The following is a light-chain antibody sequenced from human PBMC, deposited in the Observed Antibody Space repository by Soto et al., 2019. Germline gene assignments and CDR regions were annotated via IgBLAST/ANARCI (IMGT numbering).Light chain of an antibody. CDR2: RNN. J-gene: IGLJ1*01. V-gene: IGLV1-47*01. Sequence: QSVLTQPPSASGTPGQRVTISCSGSSSNIGSNYVYWYQQLPGTAPKLLIYRNNQRPSGVPDRFSGSKSGTSASLAISGLRSEDEAEYYCAAWDDSLSGNYVFGTGTKVTVL. CDR3: AAWDDSLSGNYV. CDR1: SSNIGSNY.